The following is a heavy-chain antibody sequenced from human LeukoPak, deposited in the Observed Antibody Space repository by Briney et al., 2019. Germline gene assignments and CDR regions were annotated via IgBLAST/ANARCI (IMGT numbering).Heavy chain of an antibody. Sequence: GGSLRLSCAASGFTFSGSAMHWVRQASGKGLEWVGRIRSKANSYATAYAASVKGRFTISRDNSKNTLYLQMNSLKGDDTAVYYCAKDSAFYYIDVWGKGTTVIIS. CDR1: GFTFSGSA. V-gene: IGHV3-73*01. J-gene: IGHJ6*03. D-gene: IGHD3-10*01. CDR3: AKDSAFYYIDV. CDR2: IRSKANSYAT.